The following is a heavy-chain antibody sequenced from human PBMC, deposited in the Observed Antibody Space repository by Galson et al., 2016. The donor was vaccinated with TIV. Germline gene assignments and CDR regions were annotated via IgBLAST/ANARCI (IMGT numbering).Heavy chain of an antibody. CDR2: IVDDGSNK. CDR3: VRDSGYRDFDS. D-gene: IGHD5-12*01. Sequence: SLRLSCAASEFTFSDYAFHWVRQAPGKGLEWVALIVDDGSNKYYADSVKGRFTISRDNSKKTLYLQMSSLRVEDTAVYYCVRDSGYRDFDSWGQGTLVTVSS. CDR1: EFTFSDYA. J-gene: IGHJ4*02. V-gene: IGHV3-30-3*01.